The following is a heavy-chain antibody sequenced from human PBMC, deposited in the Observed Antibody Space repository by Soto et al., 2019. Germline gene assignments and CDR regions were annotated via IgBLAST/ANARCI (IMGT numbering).Heavy chain of an antibody. J-gene: IGHJ4*02. V-gene: IGHV3-30*18. CDR2: VSHDGRNT. D-gene: IGHD6-19*01. Sequence: GGSLRPSCAASGLTFSDYAMHWVRQAQGKGLEWVAVVSHDGRNTHYADSVKGRFTISRDSSKNTVSLEMTSLRAEDTAVYYCAKGGRQWLVTSDFNYWGQGALVTVSS. CDR1: GLTFSDYA. CDR3: AKGGRQWLVTSDFNY.